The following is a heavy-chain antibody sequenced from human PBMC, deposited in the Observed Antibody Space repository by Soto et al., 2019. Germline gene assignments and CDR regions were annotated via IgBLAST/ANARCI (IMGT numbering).Heavy chain of an antibody. CDR1: GFTFSSYG. D-gene: IGHD3-3*01. Sequence: QVQLVESGGGVVQPGRSLRLSCAASGFTFSSYGMHWVRQAPGKGLEWVAVIWYDGSNKYYADSVKGRFTISRDNSKNTLYLQMNSLRAEDTAVYYCARDHSKWSDLNYWGQGTLVTVSS. J-gene: IGHJ4*02. CDR3: ARDHSKWSDLNY. V-gene: IGHV3-33*01. CDR2: IWYDGSNK.